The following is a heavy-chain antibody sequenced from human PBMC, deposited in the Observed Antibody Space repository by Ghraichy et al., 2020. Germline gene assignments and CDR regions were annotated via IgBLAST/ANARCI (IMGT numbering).Heavy chain of an antibody. D-gene: IGHD2-2*01. CDR3: ARDSTVVVPYQPAAFDY. J-gene: IGHJ4*02. Sequence: ESLNISCNVSGYSISSGYYWGWIRQPPGKGLEWIGSIYHSGSTYYNPSLKSRVTISVDTSKNQFSLKLSSVTAADTAVYYCARDSTVVVPYQPAAFDYWGQGTLV. CDR2: IYHSGST. V-gene: IGHV4-38-2*02. CDR1: GYSISSGYY.